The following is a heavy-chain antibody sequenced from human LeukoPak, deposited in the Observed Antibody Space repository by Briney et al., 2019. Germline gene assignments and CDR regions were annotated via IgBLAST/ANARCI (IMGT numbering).Heavy chain of an antibody. CDR1: GFTFSSYG. Sequence: GGSLRLSCAASGFTFSSYGMHWVRQAPGKGLEWVAVISYDGSNKYYADSVKGRFTISRDNSKNTLYLQMNSLRAEDTAVYYCAREFYWGSSAKGFDYWGQGTLVTVSS. V-gene: IGHV3-30*03. CDR3: AREFYWGSSAKGFDY. D-gene: IGHD7-27*01. CDR2: ISYDGSNK. J-gene: IGHJ4*02.